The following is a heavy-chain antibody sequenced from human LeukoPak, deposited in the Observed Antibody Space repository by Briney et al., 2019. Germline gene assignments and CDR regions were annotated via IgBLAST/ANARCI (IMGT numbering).Heavy chain of an antibody. CDR3: ARWDSSGLFYAFDI. CDR1: GGTFSSYA. CDR2: IIPIFGTA. D-gene: IGHD3-22*01. V-gene: IGHV1-69*13. Sequence: SVKVSCKASGGTFSSYAISWVLQAPGQGLEWMGGIIPIFGTANYAQKFQGRVTITADESTSTAYMELSSLRSEDTAVYYCARWDSSGLFYAFDIWGQGTMVTVSS. J-gene: IGHJ3*02.